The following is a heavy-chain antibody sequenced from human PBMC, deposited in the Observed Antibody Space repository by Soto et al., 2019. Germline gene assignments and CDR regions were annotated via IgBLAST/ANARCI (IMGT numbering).Heavy chain of an antibody. Sequence: QVHLVQSGAELKRPGASVKVSCQAIGYTFSNFAVYWMRQSPGQSLEWMGWINPGNGDTQYSRNYQGRVTMTRDTSASTAYMELSSLRSEDTAVYYCTRDPLYCDDTAACSASYNWFDPWGQGTLVTVSS. CDR3: TRDPLYCDDTAACSASYNWFDP. V-gene: IGHV1-3*01. CDR1: GYTFSNFA. J-gene: IGHJ5*02. D-gene: IGHD2-21*01. CDR2: INPGNGDT.